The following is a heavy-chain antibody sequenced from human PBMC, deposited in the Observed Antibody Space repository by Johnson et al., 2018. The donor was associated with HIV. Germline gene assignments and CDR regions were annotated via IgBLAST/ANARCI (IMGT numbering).Heavy chain of an antibody. CDR2: ISYDGSNK. D-gene: IGHD4-23*01. V-gene: IGHV3-30-3*01. CDR3: ARDPDDDGGRDAFDI. J-gene: IGHJ3*02. Sequence: QVQLVESGGGSVQPGGSLRLSCAASGFTFSSYWMSWVRQAPGKGLEWVAVISYDGSNKYYADSVKGRFPISRDSSKNTLFLQMNSLRAEDTAVYYCARDPDDDGGRDAFDIWGQGTMVTVSS. CDR1: GFTFSSYW.